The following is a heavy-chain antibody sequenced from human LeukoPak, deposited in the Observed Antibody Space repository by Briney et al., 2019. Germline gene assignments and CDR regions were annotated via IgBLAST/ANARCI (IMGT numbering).Heavy chain of an antibody. Sequence: ASVKVSCKASGYTFTGYYMHWVRQAPGQGLEWMGWINPNSGGTNYAQKFQGRVTMTRDTSISTAYMELSSLRSEDTAVYYCARGSGYCSGGSCYYYGMDVWGQGTTVTVSS. CDR3: ARGSGYCSGGSCYYYGMDV. CDR2: INPNSGGT. CDR1: GYTFTGYY. V-gene: IGHV1-2*02. D-gene: IGHD2-15*01. J-gene: IGHJ6*02.